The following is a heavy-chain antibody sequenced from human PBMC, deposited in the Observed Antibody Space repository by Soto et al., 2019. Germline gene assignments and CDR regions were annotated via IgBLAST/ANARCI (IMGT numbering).Heavy chain of an antibody. J-gene: IGHJ4*02. V-gene: IGHV5-51*01. CDR3: ARHAAISRWSHFDH. Sequence: GESLKISCTGSGYSFTTYWIGWVRQMPGKGLEWVGIIHPGGSNTGYSPSFQGRVTLSVDKSISTAYLQLSSLQASDTAIYFCARHAAISRWSHFDHWGQGTVVTVSS. CDR1: GYSFTTYW. D-gene: IGHD6-13*01. CDR2: IHPGGSNT.